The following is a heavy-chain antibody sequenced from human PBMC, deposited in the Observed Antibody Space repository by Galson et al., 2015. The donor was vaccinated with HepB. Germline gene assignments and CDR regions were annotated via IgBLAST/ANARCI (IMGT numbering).Heavy chain of an antibody. CDR2: IYYSGST. Sequence: ETLSLTCTVSGSSISSSSYYWGWIRQPPGKGLEWIGSIYYSGSTYYNPSLKSRVTISVDTSKNQFSLKLSSVTAADTAVYYCARKPQYCSSTSCPLNWFDPWGQGTLVTVSS. CDR3: ARKPQYCSSTSCPLNWFDP. D-gene: IGHD2-2*01. J-gene: IGHJ5*02. CDR1: GSSISSSSYY. V-gene: IGHV4-39*01.